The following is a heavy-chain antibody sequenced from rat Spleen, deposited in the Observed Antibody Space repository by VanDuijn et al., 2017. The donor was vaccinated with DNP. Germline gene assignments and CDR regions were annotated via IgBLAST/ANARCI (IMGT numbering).Heavy chain of an antibody. D-gene: IGHD1-11*01. CDR1: GFTFSDYY. CDR2: ISYDGSTT. Sequence: EVQLAESDGGLVQPGRSLKLSCAASGFTFSDYYMAWVRQAPTKGLEWVATISYDGSTTYYRDSVKGRFTISRDNAKSTLYLQMDSLRSEDTATYYCARPPLGYFDYWGQGASVTVSS. V-gene: IGHV5-29*01. J-gene: IGHJ4*01. CDR3: ARPPLGYFDY.